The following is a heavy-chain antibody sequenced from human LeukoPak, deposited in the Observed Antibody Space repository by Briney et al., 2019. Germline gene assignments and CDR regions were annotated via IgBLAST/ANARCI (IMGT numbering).Heavy chain of an antibody. Sequence: PGGSLRLSCAASGFTFNTYSMNWVRQAPGKGLEWLAYIRSSPSAIYYADSVMGRFTISTDIAGNSLYLQMNSLRAEDTAVYYCARDDRAVAGVDYWGQGTLVTVSS. V-gene: IGHV3-48*01. CDR2: IRSSPSAI. J-gene: IGHJ4*02. CDR1: GFTFNTYS. CDR3: ARDDRAVAGVDY. D-gene: IGHD6-19*01.